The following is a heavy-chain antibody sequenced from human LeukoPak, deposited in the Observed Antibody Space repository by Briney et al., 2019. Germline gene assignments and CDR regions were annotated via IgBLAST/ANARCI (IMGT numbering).Heavy chain of an antibody. CDR1: GFTFSSYA. J-gene: IGHJ6*02. V-gene: IGHV3-30*04. CDR2: ISYDGSNK. D-gene: IGHD2-15*01. Sequence: GGALMLCCAASGFTFSSYAMHWGRQAPGKGLGWVAVISYDGSNKYYADSVKGRFTISRDNSKNTLYLQMNSLRAEDTAVYYCARDRYCSGGSCYFDYYYYGMDVWGQGTTVTVSS. CDR3: ARDRYCSGGSCYFDYYYYGMDV.